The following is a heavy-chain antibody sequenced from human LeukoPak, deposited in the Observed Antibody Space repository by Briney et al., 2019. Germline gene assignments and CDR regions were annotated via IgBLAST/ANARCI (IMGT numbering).Heavy chain of an antibody. J-gene: IGHJ4*02. Sequence: PGGSLRLSCIASGFIFSNYAMSWVRQAPGRGLEWVSIITGSGCGSYYADSVKGRFTLSRDNSKNTLYLQMNSLRAEDTAVYFCAKKSLWSGPFDYWGQGTLVTVFS. V-gene: IGHV3-23*01. CDR3: AKKSLWSGPFDY. CDR2: ITGSGCGS. CDR1: GFIFSNYA. D-gene: IGHD3-3*01.